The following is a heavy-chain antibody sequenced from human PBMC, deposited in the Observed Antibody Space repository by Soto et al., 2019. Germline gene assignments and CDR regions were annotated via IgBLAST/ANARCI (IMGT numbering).Heavy chain of an antibody. D-gene: IGHD1-26*01. J-gene: IGHJ4*02. CDR2: IKNKANRYTT. CDR3: ARVSLVGPSGGRYFDY. V-gene: IGHV3-72*01. Sequence: EVQLVESGGGLVQPGGSLRLSCAASGFTFSAHYMDWVRQAPGKGLEWVGRIKNKANRYTTEYAAYVEGRYTIAREDSQNSLYLQMSSLKTEDTAVYYCARVSLVGPSGGRYFDYWGQGSQVAVSS. CDR1: GFTFSAHY.